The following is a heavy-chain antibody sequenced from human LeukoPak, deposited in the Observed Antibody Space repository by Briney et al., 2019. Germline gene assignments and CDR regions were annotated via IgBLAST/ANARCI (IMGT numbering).Heavy chain of an antibody. Sequence: QTLSLTCALSGDSLSRISAAWDWIRQSPSRGREWLGRTYYRSKWYNDYAVSEKSRITINPHTSKNQFSLQLSSVTPEDTAMYYCAKEGAGLIDWGQGTLVTVSS. V-gene: IGHV6-1*01. CDR2: TYYRSKWYN. J-gene: IGHJ4*02. D-gene: IGHD3/OR15-3a*01. CDR1: GDSLSRISAA. CDR3: AKEGAGLID.